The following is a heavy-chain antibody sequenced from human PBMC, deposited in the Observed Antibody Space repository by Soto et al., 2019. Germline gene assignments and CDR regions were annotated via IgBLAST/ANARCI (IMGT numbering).Heavy chain of an antibody. D-gene: IGHD1-7*01. J-gene: IGHJ4*02. Sequence: GGSVRLSCAASGFTFSGSAMHWVPQASGKGLEWVGRIRSKANSYATAYAASVKGRFTISRDDSKNTAYLQMNSLKTEDTAVYYCTRHGGLELNIDYWGQGTLVTVSS. V-gene: IGHV3-73*01. CDR1: GFTFSGSA. CDR3: TRHGGLELNIDY. CDR2: IRSKANSYAT.